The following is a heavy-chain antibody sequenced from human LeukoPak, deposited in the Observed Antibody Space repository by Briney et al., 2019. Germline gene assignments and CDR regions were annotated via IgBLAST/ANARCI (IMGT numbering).Heavy chain of an antibody. CDR2: IYSNGST. CDR3: ARSLEGIAASSVY. V-gene: IGHV3-53*01. D-gene: IGHD6-13*01. CDR1: GFTLSNNY. J-gene: IGHJ4*02. Sequence: GGSLRLSCAASGFTLSNNYMSWVRQAPGKGLECVSVIYSNGSTYYTDSVKGRFTISQYKSKNTLYLQMHRLRGEDTAVYYCARSLEGIAASSVYWGQGTLVTVSS.